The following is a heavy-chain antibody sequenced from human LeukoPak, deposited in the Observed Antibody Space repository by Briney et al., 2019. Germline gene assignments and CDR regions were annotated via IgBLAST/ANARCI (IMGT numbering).Heavy chain of an antibody. CDR1: GFTFSSYA. Sequence: GGSLRLSCAASGFTFSSYAIHWVRQAPGKGLEWVAVISFDGSNKYYADSVKGRFSISRDNSKNTLYLQMNSLRAEDTAVYYCAREYCSSTSCYDVFDIWGKGTMVTVSS. J-gene: IGHJ3*02. D-gene: IGHD2-2*01. CDR3: AREYCSSTSCYDVFDI. CDR2: ISFDGSNK. V-gene: IGHV3-30*04.